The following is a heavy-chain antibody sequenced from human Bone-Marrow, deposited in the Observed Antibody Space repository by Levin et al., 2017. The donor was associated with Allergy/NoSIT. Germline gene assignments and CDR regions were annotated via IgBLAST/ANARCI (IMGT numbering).Heavy chain of an antibody. Sequence: GGSLRLSCAASGFTFSSYSMNWVRQAPGKGLEWVSFISSSSGYIYYADSVKGRFTISRDNAKSSLYLQMNSLTAEDSAVYYCARITVWGTVSPERRDSWGQGVLVTVST. D-gene: IGHD3-16*01. CDR3: ARITVWGTVSPERRDS. V-gene: IGHV3-21*01. J-gene: IGHJ4*02. CDR2: ISSSSGYI. CDR1: GFTFSSYS.